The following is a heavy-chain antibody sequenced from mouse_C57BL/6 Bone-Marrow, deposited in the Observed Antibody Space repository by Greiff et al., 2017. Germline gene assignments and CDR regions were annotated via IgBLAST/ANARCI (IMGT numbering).Heavy chain of an antibody. Sequence: QVQLQQPGAELVKPGASVKLSCKASGYTFTSYWMHWVKQRPGQGLEWIGMIHPNSGSTNYNEKFKSKATLTVDKSSSTAYMQLSSLTSEDSAVYYCARVPSLYYYGSSYSYYFDYWGQGTTLTVSS. CDR3: ARVPSLYYYGSSYSYYFDY. J-gene: IGHJ2*01. D-gene: IGHD1-1*01. CDR1: GYTFTSYW. V-gene: IGHV1-64*01. CDR2: IHPNSGST.